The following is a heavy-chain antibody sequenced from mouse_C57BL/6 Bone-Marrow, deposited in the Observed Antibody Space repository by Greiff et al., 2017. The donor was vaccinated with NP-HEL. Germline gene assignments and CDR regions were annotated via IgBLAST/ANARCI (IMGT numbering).Heavy chain of an antibody. CDR1: GFSLTSYG. D-gene: IGHD2-4*01. J-gene: IGHJ3*01. CDR2: IWGDGST. Sequence: VKLMESGPGLVAPSHSLSITCTVSGFSLTSYGVSWVRQPPGKGLEWLGVIWGDGSTNYHSALISRLSISKDNSKSQGFLKLNSLQTDETATYYCANGYYDYDGAWFAYWGQGNLVTVSA. V-gene: IGHV2-3*01. CDR3: ANGYYDYDGAWFAY.